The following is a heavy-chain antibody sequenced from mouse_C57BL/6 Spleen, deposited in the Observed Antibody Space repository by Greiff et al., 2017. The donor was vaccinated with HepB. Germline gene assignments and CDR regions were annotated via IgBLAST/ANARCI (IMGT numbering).Heavy chain of an antibody. CDR3: ARGPSYYFDY. V-gene: IGHV1-52*01. J-gene: IGHJ2*01. Sequence: VQLQQPGAELVRPGSSVKLSCKASGYTFTSYWMHWVKQRPIQGLEWIGNIDPTDSETHYNQKFKDKATLTVDKSSSTAYMQLSSLTSEDSAVYYCARGPSYYFDYWGQGTTLTVSS. CDR1: GYTFTSYW. CDR2: IDPTDSET.